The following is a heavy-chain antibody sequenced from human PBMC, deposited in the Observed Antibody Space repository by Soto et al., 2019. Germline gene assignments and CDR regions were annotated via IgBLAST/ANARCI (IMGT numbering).Heavy chain of an antibody. Sequence: EVQLLESGGGLVQPGGSLRLSCAASGFTFSSYAMSWVRQAPGKGLEWVSAISGSGGSTYYADSVKGRFTISRDNSKNTLDLQMNSLLAEDTAVYYWANLAQYYDFWSGTDLDFDYWGQGNLVTVSS. V-gene: IGHV3-23*01. CDR2: ISGSGGST. CDR3: ANLAQYYDFWSGTDLDFDY. CDR1: GFTFSSYA. J-gene: IGHJ4*02. D-gene: IGHD3-3*01.